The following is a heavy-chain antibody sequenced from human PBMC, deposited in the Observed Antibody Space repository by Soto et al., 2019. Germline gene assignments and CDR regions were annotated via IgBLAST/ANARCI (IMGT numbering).Heavy chain of an antibody. J-gene: IGHJ4*02. D-gene: IGHD3-10*01. CDR2: ISSSGSTI. Sequence: GGSLRLSCGASGFTFSNYYMSWIRQAPGRGLEWLSYISSSGSTIFYADSVKGRFTISRDNAKNSLYLQMNSLRVEDTALYYCARDGDHGSISGCFDYWGQGSLVTVSS. CDR1: GFTFSNYY. CDR3: ARDGDHGSISGCFDY. V-gene: IGHV3-11*01.